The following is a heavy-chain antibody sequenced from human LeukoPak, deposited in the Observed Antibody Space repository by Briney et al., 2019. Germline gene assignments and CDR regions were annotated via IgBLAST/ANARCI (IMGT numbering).Heavy chain of an antibody. V-gene: IGHV4-34*01. Sequence: RTSETLSLTCGVYGGSFSGFYWSWIRQPPGKGLEWIGGINHSGSPNYIPSLKNRVTISLDTSKNQFSLKLSYVTAADTAVYYCAKSGLGWFDPWGQGTLVTVSS. CDR2: INHSGSP. D-gene: IGHD1-26*01. CDR3: AKSGLGWFDP. CDR1: GGSFSGFY. J-gene: IGHJ5*02.